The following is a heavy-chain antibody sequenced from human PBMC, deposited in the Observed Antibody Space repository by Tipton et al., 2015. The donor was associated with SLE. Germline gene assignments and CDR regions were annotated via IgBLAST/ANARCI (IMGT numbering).Heavy chain of an antibody. D-gene: IGHD2-15*01. V-gene: IGHV3-7*01. J-gene: IGHJ3*02. Sequence: SLRLSCAASGVTFSSDWMSWVRQAPGKGLEWVANIKKDGSEKSYVDSVKSRFTISRDNAKNSLYLQMNGLRAEDTAVYYCARDQSGGSWGAFDIWGQGTMVTVSS. CDR2: IKKDGSEK. CDR1: GVTFSSDW. CDR3: ARDQSGGSWGAFDI.